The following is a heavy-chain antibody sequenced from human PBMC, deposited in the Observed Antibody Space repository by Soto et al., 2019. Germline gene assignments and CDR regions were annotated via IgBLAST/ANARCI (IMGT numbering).Heavy chain of an antibody. D-gene: IGHD3-16*02. Sequence: GGSLRLSCAASGFSFSNAWMSWVRQAPGKGLEWVGRIKSKTDGGTTDHAAPVKGRFTISRDDSKNTLYLQMNSLKTEDTAVYYCTTXGMITFGGVIVPNWFDPWGQGTLVTVSS. V-gene: IGHV3-15*01. J-gene: IGHJ5*02. CDR3: TTXGMITFGGVIVPNWFDP. CDR1: GFSFSNAW. CDR2: IKSKTDGGTT.